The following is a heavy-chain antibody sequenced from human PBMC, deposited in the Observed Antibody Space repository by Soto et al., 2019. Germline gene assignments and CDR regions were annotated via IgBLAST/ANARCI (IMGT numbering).Heavy chain of an antibody. CDR1: GFTFTSYW. CDR3: ARFYYDSSGYLPSPYYYYYGMDV. V-gene: IGHV3-7*04. CDR2: ITQDGSEK. D-gene: IGHD3-22*01. J-gene: IGHJ6*02. Sequence: PGGSLRLSCAAPGFTFTSYWMSWVREAPGTGLEWVANITQDGSEKYYVDSVTGRFTISRDNAKNSLYLQMNSLRAEDTAVYYCARFYYDSSGYLPSPYYYYYGMDVWGQGTTVTVSS.